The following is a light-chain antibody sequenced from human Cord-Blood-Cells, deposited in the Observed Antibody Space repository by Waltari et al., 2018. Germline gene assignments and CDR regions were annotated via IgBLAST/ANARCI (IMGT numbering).Light chain of an antibody. CDR3: CSYAGSARV. V-gene: IGLV2-23*01. CDR1: SSDVGSYNL. J-gene: IGLJ3*02. CDR2: EGS. Sequence: QSALTQPASVSGSPGPSITISCTGTSSDVGSYNLVSWYQQHPGKAPKLMIYEGSKRPSGVSNRFYGSKSGNTASLTISGLQAEDEADYYCCSYAGSARVFGGGTKLTVL.